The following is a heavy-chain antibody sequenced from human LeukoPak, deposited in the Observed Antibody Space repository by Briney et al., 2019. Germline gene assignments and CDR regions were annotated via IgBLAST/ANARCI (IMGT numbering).Heavy chain of an antibody. CDR1: GFTFSSFW. CDR2: IDTDGRTT. D-gene: IGHD5-18*01. CDR3: ATLNSSGHDY. Sequence: GGSLRLSCAASGFTFSSFWMHWVRQPPGKGLVWVSRIDTDGRTTTYADSVKDRFTISRDNARNTVYLQINSLRAEDTAVYYCATLNSSGHDYWGQGILVTVSS. V-gene: IGHV3-74*01. J-gene: IGHJ4*02.